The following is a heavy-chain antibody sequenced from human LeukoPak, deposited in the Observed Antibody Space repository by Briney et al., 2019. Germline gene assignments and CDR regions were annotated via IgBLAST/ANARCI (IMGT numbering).Heavy chain of an antibody. CDR1: GFTFSSYA. J-gene: IGHJ3*02. Sequence: TGGSLRLSCAASGFTFSSYAMHWARQAPGKGLEYVSAISSNGGSTYYANSVKGRFTISRDNSKNTLYLQMGSLRAEDMAVYYCARAGYSDAFDIWGQGTMVTVSS. CDR2: ISSNGGST. V-gene: IGHV3-64*01. CDR3: ARAGYSDAFDI. D-gene: IGHD3-9*01.